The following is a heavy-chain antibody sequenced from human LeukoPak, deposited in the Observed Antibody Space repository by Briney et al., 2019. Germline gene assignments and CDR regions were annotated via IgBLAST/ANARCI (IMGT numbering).Heavy chain of an antibody. Sequence: GGSLRLSCAASGFTFRSYGMNWVRQAPGQGLEWVSGISNGGRSAYYADSVKGRLTISRDNSKNTLYLQMNSLRAEDTAVYYCAKDGGGYDTSGYYYGDYWGQGTLVTVSS. D-gene: IGHD3-22*01. J-gene: IGHJ4*02. CDR3: AKDGGGYDTSGYYYGDY. CDR2: ISNGGRSA. V-gene: IGHV3-23*01. CDR1: GFTFRSYG.